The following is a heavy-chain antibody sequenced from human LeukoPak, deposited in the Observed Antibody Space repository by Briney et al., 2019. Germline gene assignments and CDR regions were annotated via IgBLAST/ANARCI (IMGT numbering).Heavy chain of an antibody. CDR2: ITSGGLT. J-gene: IGHJ4*02. D-gene: IGHD1-26*01. CDR3: GQDWAWGAFGN. V-gene: IGHV3-23*01. Sequence: GGTLRLSCAASGFIFSNYGMNWVRQAPGKGLEWVSGITSGGLTFYASSVKGRFTISRDNSEKTLYLQINSLRAEYTALYYCGQDWAWGAFGNWGQGALVTVSS. CDR1: GFIFSNYG.